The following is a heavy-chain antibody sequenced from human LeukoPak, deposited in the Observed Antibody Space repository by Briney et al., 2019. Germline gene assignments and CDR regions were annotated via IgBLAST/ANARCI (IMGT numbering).Heavy chain of an antibody. J-gene: IGHJ4*02. CDR2: IYYTGST. D-gene: IGHD5-12*01. CDR1: GGSISYYY. CDR3: GGGGDSGWQGYYFDY. V-gene: IGHV4-59*01. Sequence: SETLSLTCTVSGGSISYYYWSWIRQPPGKGLEWIGYIYYTGSTNYNPSLKSRVTISVDTSKKQFFPELRSVNPADTAVYYCGGGGDSGWQGYYFDYWGQGTLVTVSS.